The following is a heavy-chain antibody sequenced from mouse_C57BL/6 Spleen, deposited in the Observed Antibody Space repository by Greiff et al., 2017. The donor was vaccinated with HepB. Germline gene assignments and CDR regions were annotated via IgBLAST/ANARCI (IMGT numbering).Heavy chain of an antibody. CDR1: GYAFSSSW. D-gene: IGHD1-1*01. J-gene: IGHJ2*01. CDR3: ARDGITNYFDY. V-gene: IGHV1-82*01. CDR2: IYPGDGDT. Sequence: QVQLQQSGPELVKPGDSVKISCKASGYAFSSSWMNWVQQRPGKGLEWIGRIYPGDGDTNYNGKFKGKATLTADKSSSIFYMQLSRLTSEDSAIYFCARDGITNYFDYWGQGTTLTVSS.